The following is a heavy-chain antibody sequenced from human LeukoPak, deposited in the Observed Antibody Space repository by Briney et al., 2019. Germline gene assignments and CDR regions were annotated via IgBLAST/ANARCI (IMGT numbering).Heavy chain of an antibody. CDR1: GGSFSGYY. CDR2: INHSGNT. Sequence: RPSETLSLTCAVYGGSFSGYYWSWIRQPPGKGLEGIGEINHSGNTNYNPSLKSRLTISVDTSKNQFSLKLSSVTAADPAGYYCARXXXSSXWYVGLSAFDIWGQGTIVTVSS. V-gene: IGHV4-34*01. J-gene: IGHJ3*02. D-gene: IGHD6-13*01. CDR3: ARXXXSSXWYVGLSAFDI.